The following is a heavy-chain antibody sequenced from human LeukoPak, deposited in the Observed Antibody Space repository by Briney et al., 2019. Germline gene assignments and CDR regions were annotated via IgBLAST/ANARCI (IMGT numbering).Heavy chain of an antibody. Sequence: TTGGSLRLSCAASGFTFSNAWMSWVRQAPGKGLEWVGRIKSKTDGGTTDYAAPVKGRFTISRDDSKNTLYLQMNSLETEDTAVYYCTTVALSSGWYGSSFDYWGQGTLVTVSS. CDR1: GFTFSNAW. J-gene: IGHJ4*02. CDR2: IKSKTDGGTT. D-gene: IGHD6-19*01. CDR3: TTVALSSGWYGSSFDY. V-gene: IGHV3-15*01.